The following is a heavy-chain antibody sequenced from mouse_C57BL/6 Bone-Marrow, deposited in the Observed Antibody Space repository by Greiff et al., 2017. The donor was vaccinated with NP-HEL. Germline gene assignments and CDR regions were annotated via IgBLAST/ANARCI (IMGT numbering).Heavy chain of an antibody. J-gene: IGHJ2*01. CDR3: TADSSGYVDY. Sequence: VQLQQSGAELVRPGASVKLSCTASGFNIKDDYMYWVKQRPEQGLEWIGWIDPENGDTEYASKFQGKATITADTSSNTAYLQLSSLTSEDTAVYYCTADSSGYVDYWGQGTTLTVSS. D-gene: IGHD3-2*02. CDR2: IDPENGDT. V-gene: IGHV14-4*01. CDR1: GFNIKDDY.